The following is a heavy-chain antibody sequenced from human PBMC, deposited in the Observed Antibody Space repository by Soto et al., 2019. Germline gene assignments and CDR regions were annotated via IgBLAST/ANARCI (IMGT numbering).Heavy chain of an antibody. Sequence: SETLSLTCTVSGASVNSENYYWSWIRQPPGKGLEWIGYVYYSGSTNYNPSLKSRATISLDTYRNQFSLKMTSMTSADTAFYYCARGVIRFLQWFDHWGQGTLVTVSS. V-gene: IGHV4-61*01. J-gene: IGHJ5*02. CDR2: VYYSGST. D-gene: IGHD3-3*01. CDR1: GASVNSENYY. CDR3: ARGVIRFLQWFDH.